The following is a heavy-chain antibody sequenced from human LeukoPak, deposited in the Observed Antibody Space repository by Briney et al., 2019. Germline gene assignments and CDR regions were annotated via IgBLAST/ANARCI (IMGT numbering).Heavy chain of an antibody. CDR1: GFTFSSYA. D-gene: IGHD6-13*01. CDR2: ISGSGGST. Sequence: GGSLRPSCAASGFTFSSYAMSWVRQAPGKGLEWVSAISGSGGSTYYADSVKGRFTISRDNSKNTLYLQMNSLRAEDTAVYYCATQSLYSLWYWGQGTLVTVSS. V-gene: IGHV3-23*01. CDR3: ATQSLYSLWY. J-gene: IGHJ4*02.